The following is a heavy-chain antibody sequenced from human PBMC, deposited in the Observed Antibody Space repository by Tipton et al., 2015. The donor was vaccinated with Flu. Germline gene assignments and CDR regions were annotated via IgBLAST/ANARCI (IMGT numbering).Heavy chain of an antibody. CDR1: GFSFSDYY. J-gene: IGHJ4*02. D-gene: IGHD1-26*01. CDR3: ARKVGDY. CDR2: IRVSGSTI. V-gene: IGHV3-11*01. Sequence: SLRLSCAASGFSFSDYYMSWIRQAPGKGLEWVSYIRVSGSTIYYASSGYAASVKGRFTISRDDAKNSLDLQMNSLRAEDTALYYCARKVGDYWGQGTLVTVSS.